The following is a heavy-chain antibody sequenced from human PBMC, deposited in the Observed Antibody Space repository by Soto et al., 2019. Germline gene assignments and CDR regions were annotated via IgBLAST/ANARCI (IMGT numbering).Heavy chain of an antibody. V-gene: IGHV1-3*01. Sequence: GASVKVSCKASGYTFTSYAMNWVRQAPGQRLEWMGWINAGNGITKYSQKFQGRVTITRDTSASTAYMELSSLRSEDTAVYYCARDLGGWPDYWGQGTLVTVSS. CDR1: GYTFTSYA. CDR2: INAGNGIT. CDR3: ARDLGGWPDY. D-gene: IGHD2-15*01. J-gene: IGHJ4*02.